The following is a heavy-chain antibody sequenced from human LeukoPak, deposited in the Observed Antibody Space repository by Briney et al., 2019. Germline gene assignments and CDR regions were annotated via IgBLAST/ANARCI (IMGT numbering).Heavy chain of an antibody. CDR3: ARLSYYDSSGRPLGAFDI. CDR2: IYPGDSDT. Sequence: GESLKISCQGSGYSFTSYWIGWVRQMPGKGLEWMGIIYPGDSDTRYSPSFQGQVTISADKSISTAYLQWSSLKASDTAMYYCARLSYYDSSGRPLGAFDIWGQGTMVTVSS. CDR1: GYSFTSYW. D-gene: IGHD3-22*01. V-gene: IGHV5-51*01. J-gene: IGHJ3*02.